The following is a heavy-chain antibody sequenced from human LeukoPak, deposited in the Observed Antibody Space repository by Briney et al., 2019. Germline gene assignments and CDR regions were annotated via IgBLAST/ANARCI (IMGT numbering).Heavy chain of an antibody. D-gene: IGHD2-15*01. CDR1: GGSFSGYY. CDR2: INHSGST. CDR3: AHGYCSGGSCFTFSY. J-gene: IGHJ4*02. V-gene: IGHV4-34*01. Sequence: SETLSLTCAVYGGSFSGYYWSWIRQPPGKGLEWIGEINHSGSTDYNPSLKSRVTISVDTSKNQFSLKLSSVTAADTAVYYCAHGYCSGGSCFTFSYWGQGTLVTVSS.